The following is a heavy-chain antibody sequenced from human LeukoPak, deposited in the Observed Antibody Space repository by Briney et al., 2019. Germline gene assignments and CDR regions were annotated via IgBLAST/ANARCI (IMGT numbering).Heavy chain of an antibody. D-gene: IGHD2-2*01. CDR3: AKGPDCSSTSCYENYFDY. Sequence: GGSLRLSCAASGFTFNSYAMSWVRQAPGKGLEWVSAISGSGGSTYYADSVKGRFTISRDNSKNTLYLQMNRLRAEDTAVYYCAKGPDCSSTSCYENYFDYWGQGTLVTVSS. V-gene: IGHV3-23*01. CDR1: GFTFNSYA. J-gene: IGHJ4*02. CDR2: ISGSGGST.